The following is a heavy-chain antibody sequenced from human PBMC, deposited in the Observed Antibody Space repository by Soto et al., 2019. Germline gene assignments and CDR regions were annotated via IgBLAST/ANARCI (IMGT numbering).Heavy chain of an antibody. V-gene: IGHV4-39*01. Sequence: SETLSLTCSASGGSITSSSHFWGWVRQPPWKGLEWIGTIYFTGNTYYTPSIKSRLTMSIDTSKNEFSLRLNSVTAADTAVYYCAGQTFTIAAASYGRSNWFDPWGPGTLVTVSS. CDR2: IYFTGNT. D-gene: IGHD6-25*01. J-gene: IGHJ5*02. CDR1: GGSITSSSHF. CDR3: AGQTFTIAAASYGRSNWFDP.